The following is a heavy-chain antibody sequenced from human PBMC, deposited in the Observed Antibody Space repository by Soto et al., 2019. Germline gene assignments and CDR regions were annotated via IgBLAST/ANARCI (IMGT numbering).Heavy chain of an antibody. Sequence: QVQLQESGPGLVKPSETLSLTCTVSGGSISSYYWSWIRQPPGKGLEWMGYIYYSGSTNYNPSLKRRVTTAVDTSKNQFSLKLSSVTAADTAVYYCASRGSSSDDGFDPWGQGTLVTVSS. CDR3: ASRGSSSDDGFDP. D-gene: IGHD6-6*01. J-gene: IGHJ5*02. V-gene: IGHV4-59*01. CDR1: GGSISSYY. CDR2: IYYSGST.